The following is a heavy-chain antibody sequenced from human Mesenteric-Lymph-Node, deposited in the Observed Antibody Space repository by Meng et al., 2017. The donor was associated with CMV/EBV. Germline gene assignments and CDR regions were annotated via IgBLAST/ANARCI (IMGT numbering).Heavy chain of an antibody. J-gene: IGHJ6*02. CDR1: GFTFSDHY. V-gene: IGHV3-7*01. CDR3: ARSGDSSGWYWGYYYGLDV. CDR2: IKQDGSEK. Sequence: GGSLRLSCVASGFTFSDHYMDWVRQAPGKGLEWVANIKQDGSEKHYVDSVKGRFTISRDNAKNSVYLQMNSLRGEDTAVYYCARSGDSSGWYWGYYYGLDVWGQGTTVTVSS. D-gene: IGHD6-19*01.